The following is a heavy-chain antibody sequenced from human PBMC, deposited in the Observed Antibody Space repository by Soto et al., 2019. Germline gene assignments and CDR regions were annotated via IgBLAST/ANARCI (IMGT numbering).Heavy chain of an antibody. V-gene: IGHV1-18*01. Sequence: ASVKVSCKASGYTFTSYGISWVRQAPGQGLDWMGWISAYNGNTNYAQKLQGRVTMTTDTSTSTAYMELRSLRSDDTAVYYCARSPYDILTGTYNWFDPWGQGTLVTVSS. CDR3: ARSPYDILTGTYNWFDP. CDR2: ISAYNGNT. J-gene: IGHJ5*02. CDR1: GYTFTSYG. D-gene: IGHD3-9*01.